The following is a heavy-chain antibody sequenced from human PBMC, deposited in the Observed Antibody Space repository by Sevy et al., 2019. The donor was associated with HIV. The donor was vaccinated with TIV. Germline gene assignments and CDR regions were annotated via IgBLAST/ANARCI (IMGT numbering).Heavy chain of an antibody. Sequence: GGSLRLSCAASGFTFSDYYMSWIRQAPGKGLEWVSYISSSSSYTNYADSVKGRFTISRDNAKNSLYLQMNSLRAEDTVVYYCARSRVGYRGIYYWGQGTLVTVSS. CDR3: ARSRVGYRGIYY. CDR1: GFTFSDYY. CDR2: ISSSSSYT. D-gene: IGHD2-8*02. J-gene: IGHJ4*02. V-gene: IGHV3-11*06.